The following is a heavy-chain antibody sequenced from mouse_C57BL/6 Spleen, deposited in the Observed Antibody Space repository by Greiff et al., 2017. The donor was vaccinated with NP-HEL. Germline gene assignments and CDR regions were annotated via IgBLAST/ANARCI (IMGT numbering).Heavy chain of an antibody. Sequence: VQLQQPGAELVRPGSSVKLSCKASGYTFTSYWMHWVKQRPIQGLEWIGNIDPSDSETHYNQKFKDKATLTVDKSSSTAYMQLSSLTSEDSAVYYCARYPLKGDYAMDYWGQGTSVTVSS. V-gene: IGHV1-52*01. CDR1: GYTFTSYW. J-gene: IGHJ4*01. CDR2: IDPSDSET. D-gene: IGHD1-3*01. CDR3: ARYPLKGDYAMDY.